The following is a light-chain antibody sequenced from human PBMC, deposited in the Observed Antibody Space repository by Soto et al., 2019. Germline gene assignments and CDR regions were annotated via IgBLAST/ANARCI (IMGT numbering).Light chain of an antibody. J-gene: IGLJ2*01. CDR3: SSYTTITALV. CDR2: EVS. V-gene: IGLV2-14*01. CDR1: SSDIGAYNY. Sequence: QSVLTQPASVSGSPGQSITISCTGTSSDIGAYNYVSWYQQRPGEAPKLMIYEVSNRPSGVSNRFSGSKSGNTASLTISGLQTEDEADYYCSSYTTITALVFGGGTQLTVL.